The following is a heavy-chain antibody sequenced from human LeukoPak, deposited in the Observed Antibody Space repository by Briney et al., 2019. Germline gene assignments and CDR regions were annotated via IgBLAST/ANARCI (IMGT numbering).Heavy chain of an antibody. D-gene: IGHD3-9*01. CDR1: GGTFSSYA. Sequence: SVTVSYKASGGTFSSYAISWVRQAPGQGLEWMGGIIPIFGTANYAQKFQGRVTITADESTSTAYMELRSLRSDDTAVYYCARGLRYFDWFAFDYWGQGTLVTVSS. CDR3: ARGLRYFDWFAFDY. J-gene: IGHJ4*02. CDR2: IIPIFGTA. V-gene: IGHV1-69*13.